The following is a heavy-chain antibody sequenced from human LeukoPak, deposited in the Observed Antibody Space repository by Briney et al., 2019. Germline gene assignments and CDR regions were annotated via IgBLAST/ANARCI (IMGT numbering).Heavy chain of an antibody. Sequence: SETLSLTCTVSGGSISSYYWSWIRQPPGKGLEWIGYIYYSGSTNYNPSLKSRVTISVDTSKNQFSLKLSSVTAADTAVYYCARGSVTAGTDAFDIWGQGTMVTVSS. D-gene: IGHD2-21*02. V-gene: IGHV4-59*01. CDR3: ARGSVTAGTDAFDI. J-gene: IGHJ3*02. CDR2: IYYSGST. CDR1: GGSISSYY.